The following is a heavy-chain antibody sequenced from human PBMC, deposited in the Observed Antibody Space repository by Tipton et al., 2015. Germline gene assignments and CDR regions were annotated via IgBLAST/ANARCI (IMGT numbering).Heavy chain of an antibody. Sequence: TLSLTCTVSGAFINSYYWSWIRQPPGKGLEWVGYIHYSGSINYNPSLKSRVTISVDTSKTQFSLKMSSVTASDTAVYYCARGHYVSRMDVWGQGTTVTVSS. CDR2: IHYSGSI. J-gene: IGHJ6*02. CDR1: GAFINSYY. D-gene: IGHD3-10*01. CDR3: ARGHYVSRMDV. V-gene: IGHV4-59*01.